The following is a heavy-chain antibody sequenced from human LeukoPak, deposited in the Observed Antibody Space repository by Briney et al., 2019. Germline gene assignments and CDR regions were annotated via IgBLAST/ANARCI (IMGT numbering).Heavy chain of an antibody. CDR2: ISYDGSNK. J-gene: IGHJ4*02. D-gene: IGHD4-11*01. CDR1: GFTFSSYG. CDR3: ARRAGDYKHPFDY. Sequence: GGSLRLSCAASGFTFSSYGMHWVRQAPGKGLEWVAVISYDGSNKYYADSVKGRFTISRDNAKNSLYLQMNSLRAEDTAVYYCARRAGDYKHPFDYWGQGTLVTVSS. V-gene: IGHV3-30*03.